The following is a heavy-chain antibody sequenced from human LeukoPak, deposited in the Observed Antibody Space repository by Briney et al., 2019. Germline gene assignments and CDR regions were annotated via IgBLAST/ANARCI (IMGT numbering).Heavy chain of an antibody. V-gene: IGHV3-23*01. CDR2: LSTSGGTT. CDR3: AKDLAPGALDL. Sequence: GGSLRLSCAASGYTFSSYAMSWVRQAPGKGLEWVSALSTSGGTTYYADSVKGRFTISRDNSKNTLYLQMNSLRAEDTAVYYCAKDLAPGALDLWGQGTMVTVS. D-gene: IGHD3-10*01. CDR1: GYTFSSYA. J-gene: IGHJ3*01.